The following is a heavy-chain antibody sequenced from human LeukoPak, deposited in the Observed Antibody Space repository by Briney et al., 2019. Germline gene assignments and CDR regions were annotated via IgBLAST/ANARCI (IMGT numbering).Heavy chain of an antibody. D-gene: IGHD3-22*01. CDR1: GFTFSSYA. J-gene: IGHJ4*02. CDR3: AKGSAGGYYDSSGYYSDY. V-gene: IGHV3-23*01. Sequence: GGSLRLSCAASGFTFSSYAMSWVRQAPGKGLEWVSAISGSGRSTYYADSVKGRFTISRDNSKNTLYLQMTSLRAEDTAVYYCAKGSAGGYYDSSGYYSDYWGQGTLVTVSS. CDR2: ISGSGRST.